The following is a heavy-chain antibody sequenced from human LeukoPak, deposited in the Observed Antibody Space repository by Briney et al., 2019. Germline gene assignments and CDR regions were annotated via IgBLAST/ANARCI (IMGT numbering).Heavy chain of an antibody. J-gene: IGHJ4*02. CDR2: INHSGST. Sequence: SETLSLTCAVYGGSFSGYYWSWIRQPPGKGLEWIGEINHSGSTNYNPSLKSRVTISVDTSKNQFSLKLSSVTAADTAVYYCARGGFWSGYHHFDYWGQGTLVTVSP. V-gene: IGHV4-34*01. D-gene: IGHD3-3*01. CDR1: GGSFSGYY. CDR3: ARGGFWSGYHHFDY.